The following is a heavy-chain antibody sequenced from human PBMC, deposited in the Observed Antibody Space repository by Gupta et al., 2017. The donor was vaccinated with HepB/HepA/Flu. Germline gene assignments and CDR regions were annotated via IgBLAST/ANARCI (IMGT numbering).Heavy chain of an antibody. D-gene: IGHD2/OR15-2a*01. CDR2: IHSSGTT. CDR1: NGSISSHY. CDR3: ARWYYTSGCHDH. V-gene: IGHV4-59*11. J-gene: IGHJ1*01. Sequence: QVQLRESGPGLVKPSETLSLTCTVSNGSISSHYWSWIRQPPGKGLEWIGFIHSSGTTNYNPSLKSRITISLDTSKNQFSLRLTSVTAADTAVYYCARWYYTSGCHDHWGQGTLVTVSS.